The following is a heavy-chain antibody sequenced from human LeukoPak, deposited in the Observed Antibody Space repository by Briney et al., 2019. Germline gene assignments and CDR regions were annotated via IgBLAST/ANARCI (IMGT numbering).Heavy chain of an antibody. Sequence: SETLSLTCSVSGGSISSYYWSWIRQPPGKGRGWIGYIYYTGNTNYNPSLKSRVTMSVDTSKTPFSLKLSSVTAADTAVYYCARGKQLARWFDSWGQGTLVTASS. CDR1: GGSISSYY. V-gene: IGHV4-59*01. D-gene: IGHD6-6*01. J-gene: IGHJ5*01. CDR3: ARGKQLARWFDS. CDR2: IYYTGNT.